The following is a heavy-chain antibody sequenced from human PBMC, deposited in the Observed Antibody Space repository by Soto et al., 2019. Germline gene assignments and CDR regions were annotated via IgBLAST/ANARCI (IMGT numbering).Heavy chain of an antibody. CDR1: GGSISSADHL. Sequence: SETLSLTCSVSGGSISSADHLWSWIRQPPGKGLEWIGYIYHSGSTYYNPSLKSRVTISVDRSKNQFSLKLSSATAADTAVYYCARGPFLTTVTTWWFDPWGQGTLVTVSS. J-gene: IGHJ5*02. V-gene: IGHV4-30-2*01. D-gene: IGHD4-17*01. CDR2: IYHSGST. CDR3: ARGPFLTTVTTWWFDP.